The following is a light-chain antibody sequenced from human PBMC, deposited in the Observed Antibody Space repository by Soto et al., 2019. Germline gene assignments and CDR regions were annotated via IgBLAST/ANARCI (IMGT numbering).Light chain of an antibody. J-gene: IGLJ2*01. CDR3: ASYGGYYVV. V-gene: IGLV2-8*01. Sequence: QSALTQPPSASGSPGQSVAISCTGTSSDVGGYDYVSWFQQNPGKAPKLMIYDVTKRPSGVPDRFSGSKSGNTASLTVSGLQAEDEAYYYFASYGGYYVVFGGGTKLTVL. CDR2: DVT. CDR1: SSDVGGYDY.